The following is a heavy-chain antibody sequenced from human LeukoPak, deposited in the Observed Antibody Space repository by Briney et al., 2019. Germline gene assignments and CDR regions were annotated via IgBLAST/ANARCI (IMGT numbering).Heavy chain of an antibody. D-gene: IGHD6-13*01. J-gene: IGHJ4*02. Sequence: SETLSLTCTVSGGSISSGGYYWSWIRQPPGKGLEWIGYIYHSGSTYYNPSLKSRVTISVDRSKNQFSLKLSSVTAADTAVYYCARGPSGRSSWYNYWGQGTLVTVSS. CDR1: GGSISSGGYY. CDR2: IYHSGST. V-gene: IGHV4-30-2*01. CDR3: ARGPSGRSSWYNY.